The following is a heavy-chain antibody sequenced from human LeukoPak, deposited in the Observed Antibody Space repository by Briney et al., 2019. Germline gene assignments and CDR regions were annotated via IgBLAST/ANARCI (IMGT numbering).Heavy chain of an antibody. CDR2: IYSGGST. J-gene: IGHJ6*03. V-gene: IGHV3-53*01. CDR3: ARVTTSVTFYYYYYYMDV. D-gene: IGHD4-17*01. CDR1: GFTVSSNY. Sequence: GGSLKLSCAASGFTVSSNYMSWVRQAPGKGLEWVSVIYSGGSTYYADSVKGRFTISRDTSKNTLYLQMNSLRAEDTAVYYRARVTTSVTFYYYYYYMDVWGKGTTVTVSS.